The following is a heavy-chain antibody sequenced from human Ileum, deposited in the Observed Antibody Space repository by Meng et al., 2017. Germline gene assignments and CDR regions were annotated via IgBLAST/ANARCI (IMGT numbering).Heavy chain of an antibody. CDR1: GFTFSSYG. CDR3: ARDRGADYYDYYYGMDV. Sequence: GESLKISCAASGFTFSSYGMHWVRQAPGKGLEWVAVIWYDGSNKYYADSVKGRFTISRDNSKNTLYLQMNSLRAEDTAVYYCARDRGADYYDYYYGMDVWGQGTMVTVSS. CDR2: IWYDGSNK. V-gene: IGHV3-33*01. J-gene: IGHJ6*02. D-gene: IGHD4-11*01.